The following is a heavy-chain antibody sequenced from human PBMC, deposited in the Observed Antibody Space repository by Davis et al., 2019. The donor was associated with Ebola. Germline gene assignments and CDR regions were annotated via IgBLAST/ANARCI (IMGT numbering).Heavy chain of an antibody. CDR2: MNPNSGNT. CDR3: VTFLEQWLAY. V-gene: IGHV1-8*01. Sequence: AASVKVSCKASGYTFTSYDINWVRQATGQGLEWMGWMNPNSGNTGYAQKFQGRVTMTRNTSISTAYMELSSLRSDDTAVYYCVTFLEQWLAYWGQGTLVTVSS. D-gene: IGHD6-19*01. J-gene: IGHJ4*02. CDR1: GYTFTSYD.